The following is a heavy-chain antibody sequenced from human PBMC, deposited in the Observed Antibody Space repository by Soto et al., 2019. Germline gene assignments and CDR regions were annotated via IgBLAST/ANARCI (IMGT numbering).Heavy chain of an antibody. CDR1: GGSISSSSYY. CDR3: ARVYGGSKTVFDY. J-gene: IGHJ4*02. D-gene: IGHD3-16*01. V-gene: IGHV4-39*01. Sequence: QLQLQESGPGLVKPSETLSLTCTVSGGSISSSSYYWGWIRQPPGKGLEWIGSIYYSGSTYYNPSLKSRVTISVDTSKNQFSLKLSSVTAADTAVYYCARVYGGSKTVFDYWGQGTLVTVSS. CDR2: IYYSGST.